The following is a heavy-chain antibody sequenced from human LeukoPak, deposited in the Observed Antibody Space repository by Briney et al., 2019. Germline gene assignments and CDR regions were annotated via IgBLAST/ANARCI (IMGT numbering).Heavy chain of an antibody. D-gene: IGHD3-3*01. CDR2: ISAYNGNT. CDR3: ARDVRFLEWSSPLNWFDP. V-gene: IGHV1-18*01. Sequence: ASVKVSCKASGYTFTSYGISWVRQAPGQGLEWMGWISAYNGNTNYAQQLQGRVTMTTDTSTSTAYMELRSLRSDDTAVYYCARDVRFLEWSSPLNWFDPWGQGTLVTVSS. CDR1: GYTFTSYG. J-gene: IGHJ5*02.